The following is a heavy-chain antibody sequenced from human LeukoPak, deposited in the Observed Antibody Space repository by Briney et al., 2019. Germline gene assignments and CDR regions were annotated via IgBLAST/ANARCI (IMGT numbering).Heavy chain of an antibody. V-gene: IGHV3-30-3*01. D-gene: IGHD3-10*01. CDR1: GFTFSSYA. CDR2: ISYDGSNK. CDR3: AREARITMVRGVRDAFDI. Sequence: GGSLRLSCAASGFTFSSYAMHWVRQAPGKGLEWVAVISYDGSNKYYADSVKGRFTISRDNSKNTLYLQMNSLRAEDTAVYYCAREARITMVRGVRDAFDIWGQGTMVTVSS. J-gene: IGHJ3*02.